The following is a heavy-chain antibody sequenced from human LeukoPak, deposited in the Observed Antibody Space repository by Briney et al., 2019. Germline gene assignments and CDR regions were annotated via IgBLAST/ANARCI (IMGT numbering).Heavy chain of an antibody. CDR1: GFTFSSYS. V-gene: IGHV3-48*02. CDR2: ISSSSSTI. D-gene: IGHD6-13*01. CDR3: ARVTYSSSWSYYFDY. J-gene: IGHJ4*02. Sequence: GGSLRLSCAASGFTFSSYSMNWVRQAPGKGLEWVSYISSSSSTIYYADSVKGRFTISRDNAKNSLYLQMNSLRDEDTAVYYCARVTYSSSWSYYFDYWGQETLVTVSS.